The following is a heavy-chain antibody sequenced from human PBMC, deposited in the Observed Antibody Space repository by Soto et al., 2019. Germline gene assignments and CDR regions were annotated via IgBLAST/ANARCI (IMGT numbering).Heavy chain of an antibody. CDR3: TRGPRPISTGTGAY. CDR1: GFIFKMYW. Sequence: LRLSCAASGFIFKMYWMHWVRQSPGKGLVWISRIYNDGSYTDYADSVKGRFTISRDNVNDTLYLQMNNLRAEDSGLYYCTRGPRPISTGTGAYWGQGTQVTAPQ. CDR2: IYNDGSYT. J-gene: IGHJ4*02. V-gene: IGHV3-74*01. D-gene: IGHD3-10*01.